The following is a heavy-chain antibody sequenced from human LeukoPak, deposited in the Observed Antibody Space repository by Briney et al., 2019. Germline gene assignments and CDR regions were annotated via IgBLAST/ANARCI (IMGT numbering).Heavy chain of an antibody. D-gene: IGHD2-2*01. CDR3: ARDPSVPNYYGMDV. CDR1: GFPVSSNY. J-gene: IGHJ6*02. V-gene: IGHV3-66*01. Sequence: GGSLRLSCAASGFPVSSNYMSWVRQAPGKGLGGVSVIYSGGSTYYADSVKGRFTISRDNSKNTLYLQMNSLRAEDTAVYYCARDPSVPNYYGMDVWGQGTTVTVSS. CDR2: IYSGGST.